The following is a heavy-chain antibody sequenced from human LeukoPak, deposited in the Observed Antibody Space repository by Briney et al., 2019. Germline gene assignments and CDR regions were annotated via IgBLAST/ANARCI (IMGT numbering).Heavy chain of an antibody. CDR1: GGSISSSSYY. D-gene: IGHD3-22*01. J-gene: IGHJ4*02. CDR2: IYHSGST. Sequence: SETLSLTCTVSGGSISSSSYYWGWIRQPPGKGLEWIGSIYHSGSTNYNPSLKSRVTISVDKSKNQFSLKLSSVTAADTAVYYCARDVGNYYDSSGPADYWGQGTLVTVSS. CDR3: ARDVGNYYDSSGPADY. V-gene: IGHV4-39*07.